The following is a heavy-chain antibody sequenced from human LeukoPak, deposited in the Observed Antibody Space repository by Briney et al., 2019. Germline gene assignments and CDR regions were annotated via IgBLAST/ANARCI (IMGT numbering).Heavy chain of an antibody. CDR2: ISAYNGNT. CDR3: ARDISTSGVAGFDS. V-gene: IGHV1-18*01. D-gene: IGHD6-19*01. Sequence: ASVKVSCKASGYTFTSYGISWVRQAPGQGLEWMGWISAYNGNTNYAQKLQGRVTMTTDTSTSTAYMELRSLRSDDTAIYYCARDISTSGVAGFDSWGQGTLVTVPS. J-gene: IGHJ4*02. CDR1: GYTFTSYG.